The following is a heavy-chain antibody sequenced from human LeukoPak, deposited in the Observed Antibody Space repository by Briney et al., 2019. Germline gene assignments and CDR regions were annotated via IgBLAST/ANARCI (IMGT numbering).Heavy chain of an antibody. CDR1: GFTFSSHW. D-gene: IGHD2-15*01. Sequence: PGGSLRLSCAASGFTFSSHWMHWVRQAPGKGLVWVSRINSDGSSISYADSVKGRFTISRDNAKNSLYLQMNSLRAEDTALYYCAKSSGYRDFQHWGQGTLVTVSS. J-gene: IGHJ1*01. CDR2: INSDGSSI. V-gene: IGHV3-74*01. CDR3: AKSSGYRDFQH.